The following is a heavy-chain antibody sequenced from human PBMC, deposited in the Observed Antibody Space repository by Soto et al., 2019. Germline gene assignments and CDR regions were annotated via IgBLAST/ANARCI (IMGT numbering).Heavy chain of an antibody. D-gene: IGHD3-22*01. CDR3: AKDTYYHDSSGYYVFDS. Sequence: QVQLVESGGGVVQPGTSLRLSCAASGFSFSSYGMHWVRQTPGKGLEWVAGISYDGSNKYYVDSMKGRLTISRDNSKNTLDLQMNSLRAEYTAVYYCAKDTYYHDSSGYYVFDSWGQGTLVTVSS. CDR1: GFSFSSYG. V-gene: IGHV3-30*18. J-gene: IGHJ4*02. CDR2: ISYDGSNK.